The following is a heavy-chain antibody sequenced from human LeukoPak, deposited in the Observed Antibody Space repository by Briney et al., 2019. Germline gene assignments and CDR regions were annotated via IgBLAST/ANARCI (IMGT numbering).Heavy chain of an antibody. CDR2: ISWNSGSI. CDR1: GFTFDDYA. V-gene: IGHV3-9*01. CDR3: AKDLGYGGNGDYWYFDL. J-gene: IGHJ2*01. D-gene: IGHD4-23*01. Sequence: PGRSLRLSCAASGFTFDDYAMHWVRQAPGKGLEWVSGISWNSGSIGYADSVKGRFTISRDNAKNSLYLRMNSLRAEDTALYYCAKDLGYGGNGDYWYFDLWGRGTLVTVSS.